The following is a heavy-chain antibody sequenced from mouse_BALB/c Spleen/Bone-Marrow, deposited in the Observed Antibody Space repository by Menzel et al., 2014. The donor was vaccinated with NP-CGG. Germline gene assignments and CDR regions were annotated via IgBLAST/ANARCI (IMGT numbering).Heavy chain of an antibody. Sequence: EVKLVESGGGLVQPGGSRKLSCAASGFTFSSFGMHWVRQVPEKGLEGVAYISDGSSTIYYADTVKGRFTISRDNPKNTLFLQMTSLRSEDTAMYYCARLDVGGYWGQGTTLTVSS. CDR1: GFTFSSFG. V-gene: IGHV5-17*02. J-gene: IGHJ2*01. CDR2: ISDGSSTI. CDR3: ARLDVGGY.